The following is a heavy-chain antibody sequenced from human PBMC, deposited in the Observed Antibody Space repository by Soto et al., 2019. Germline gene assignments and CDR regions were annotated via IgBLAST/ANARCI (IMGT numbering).Heavy chain of an antibody. J-gene: IGHJ4*02. D-gene: IGHD3-22*01. CDR1: GNSFTTYY. CDR3: AGLYHYDSSGYYDY. CDR2: INPSGGRT. V-gene: IGHV1-46*01. Sequence: RASVKVSCKASGNSFTTYYMHWVRQAPGQGLEWMGIINPSGGRTTYAQKFQGRVTMTRDTSTSTFHMELSSLTSEDTAAYYCAGLYHYDSSGYYDYWGQGTLVTVSS.